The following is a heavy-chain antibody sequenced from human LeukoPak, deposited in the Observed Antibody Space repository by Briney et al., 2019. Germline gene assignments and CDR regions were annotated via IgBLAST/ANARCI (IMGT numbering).Heavy chain of an antibody. CDR3: VRRLKIVGSDYGLDV. CDR2: ISYSGSA. V-gene: IGHV4-39*01. CDR1: GGSITKRDNY. D-gene: IGHD1-26*01. J-gene: IGHJ6*02. Sequence: SETLSLTCTVSGGSITKRDNYWGWIRRPPGKGLEWIGIISYSGSAYYNPSLRSRVTISLDTSKNQFSLRLSSLTAADTAVYYCVRRLKIVGSDYGLDVWGQGTTVSVSS.